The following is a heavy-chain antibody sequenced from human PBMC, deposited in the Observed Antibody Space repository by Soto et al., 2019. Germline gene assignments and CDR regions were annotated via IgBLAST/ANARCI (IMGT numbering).Heavy chain of an antibody. D-gene: IGHD2-2*01. CDR2: ISGSGGST. Sequence: GGSLRLSCAASGFTFSSYAMSWVRQAPGKGLEWVSAISGSGGSTYYADSVKGRFTISRDNSKNTLYLQMNSLRAEDTAVYYCAPYGGDPIVVVPAAINYWGQGTLVTVSS. CDR1: GFTFSSYA. V-gene: IGHV3-23*01. J-gene: IGHJ4*02. CDR3: APYGGDPIVVVPAAINY.